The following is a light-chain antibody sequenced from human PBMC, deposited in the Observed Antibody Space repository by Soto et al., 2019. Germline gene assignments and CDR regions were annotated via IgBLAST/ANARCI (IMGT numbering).Light chain of an antibody. CDR1: QSVSSSY. CDR2: GAS. Sequence: EIVLTQSPGTLSLSPGERATLSCRASQSVSSSYLAWYQQKPGQAPRLLSYGASSRATGIPDRFSDSGSGTDFTLSISRLEPEDFEVYYCQQYGNSLFTFGGGTNVHIK. V-gene: IGKV3-20*01. J-gene: IGKJ4*01. CDR3: QQYGNSLFT.